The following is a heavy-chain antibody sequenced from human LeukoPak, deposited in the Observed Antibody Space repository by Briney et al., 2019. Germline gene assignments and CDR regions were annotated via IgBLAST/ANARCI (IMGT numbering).Heavy chain of an antibody. D-gene: IGHD3-22*01. J-gene: IGHJ4*02. V-gene: IGHV3-74*01. CDR2: INNDGSST. CDR3: AENYYDSRGYFGY. CDR1: GFTFSSYW. Sequence: GGSLRLSCAASGFTFSSYWMHWVRQAPGKGLVWVSRINNDGSSTSYADSVKGRFTISRDNAKNTLYLQMNSLRAEDTAVYYCAENYYDSRGYFGYWGRGTLVTVSP.